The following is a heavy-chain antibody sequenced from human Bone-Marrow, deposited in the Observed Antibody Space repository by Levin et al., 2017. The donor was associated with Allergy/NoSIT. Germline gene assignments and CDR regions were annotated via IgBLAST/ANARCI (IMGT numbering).Heavy chain of an antibody. D-gene: IGHD3-10*01. CDR3: ARGNFGSGSSLSP. V-gene: IGHV4-61*01. CDR1: GGPVRSGNFY. J-gene: IGHJ5*02. Sequence: SETLSLTCTVSGGPVRSGNFYWSWIRQPPGKGLEWVGNIYHTGTTNYNSSLKSRLTISVDTSKNQFSLRLNSVTAADTAVYYCARGNFGSGSSLSPWGQGILVTVSS. CDR2: IYHTGTT.